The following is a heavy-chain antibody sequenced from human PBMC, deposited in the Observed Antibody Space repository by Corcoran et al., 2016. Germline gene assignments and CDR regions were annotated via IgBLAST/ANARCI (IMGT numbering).Heavy chain of an antibody. CDR1: GGTFSSYA. D-gene: IGHD6-13*01. Sequence: QVQLVKSGAEVKKPGSSVKVSCKASGGTFSSYAIIWVRQAPGQGLEWMGGVIPIFGTANYAQKFQGRVTITAAESTSTVYMELSSLRAEDTAVYYCASKSVKAQQLPTRYYGMDVWGQGTTVTVSS. CDR2: VIPIFGTA. V-gene: IGHV1-69*01. CDR3: ASKSVKAQQLPTRYYGMDV. J-gene: IGHJ6*02.